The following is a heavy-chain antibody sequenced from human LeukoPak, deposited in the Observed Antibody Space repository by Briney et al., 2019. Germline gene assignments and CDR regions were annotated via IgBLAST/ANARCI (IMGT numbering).Heavy chain of an antibody. CDR1: GYTFTSYA. CDR3: ARDSYGKGYYYYGMDV. Sequence: ASVKVSCKASGYTFTSYAISWVRQAPRQGLEWMGRIIPILGIANYAQKFQGRVTITADKSTSTAYMELSSLRSEDTAVYYCARDSYGKGYYYYGMDVWGQGTTVTVSS. J-gene: IGHJ6*02. CDR2: IIPILGIA. D-gene: IGHD5-18*01. V-gene: IGHV1-69*04.